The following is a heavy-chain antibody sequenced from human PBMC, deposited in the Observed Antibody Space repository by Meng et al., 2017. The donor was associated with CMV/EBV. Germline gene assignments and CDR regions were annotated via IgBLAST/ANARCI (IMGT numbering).Heavy chain of an antibody. CDR2: IIPVVGIA. J-gene: IGHJ5*02. D-gene: IGHD6-13*01. Sequence: SVKVSCKASGGTVSSYTISWVRQAPGQGLEWMGRIIPVVGIANYAQKFQGRVTITADKPRSTAYMELSSLRSDDTAVYYCARASRAAALTKYNWFDPWGQGTLVTVSS. CDR3: ARASRAAALTKYNWFDP. V-gene: IGHV1-69*02. CDR1: GGTVSSYT.